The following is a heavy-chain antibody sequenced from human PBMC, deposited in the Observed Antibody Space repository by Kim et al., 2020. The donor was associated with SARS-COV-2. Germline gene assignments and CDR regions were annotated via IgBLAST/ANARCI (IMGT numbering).Heavy chain of an antibody. J-gene: IGHJ4*01. CDR3: NRDDDNNTGSY. Sequence: SETLSLTCTVSGYSINSDYYWAWLRRAPGKGRQWIASVYFGGAPYNPTLALRITISIAAYENQFSLKLTSITAADTAVSYCNRDDDNNTGSYWGPGTLV. V-gene: IGHV4-38-2*02. CDR2: VYFGGA. D-gene: IGHD1-1*01. CDR1: GYSINSDYY.